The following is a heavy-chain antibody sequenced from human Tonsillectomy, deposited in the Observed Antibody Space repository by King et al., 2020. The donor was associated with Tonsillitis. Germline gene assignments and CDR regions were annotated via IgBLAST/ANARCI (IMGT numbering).Heavy chain of an antibody. J-gene: IGHJ4*02. CDR1: GFSLSTSGVG. CDR3: AHSLCYYDVCSGDYPQGSGSYFYY. D-gene: IGHD3-3*01. CDR2: IYWNDDK. Sequence: TLKESGPTLVKPTQTLTLTCTFSGFSLSTSGVGVGWIRQPPGKALEWLALIYWNDDKRYSPSLKSRLTITKDTSKNQVVLTMTHMDPVDTATYYCAHSLCYYDVCSGDYPQGSGSYFYYWGQGTLVTVAS. V-gene: IGHV2-5*01.